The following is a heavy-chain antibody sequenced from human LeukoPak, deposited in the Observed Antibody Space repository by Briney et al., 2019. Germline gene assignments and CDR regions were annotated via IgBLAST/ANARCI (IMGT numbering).Heavy chain of an antibody. D-gene: IGHD3-10*02. CDR2: ISSSGSTI. V-gene: IGHV3-48*03. J-gene: IGHJ6*04. Sequence: GGSLRLSCAASGFTFSSYEMNSVRQAPGKWLECVSYISSSGSTIYYADSVKSRFTISRDNAKNSLYLQMNSLRAEDTAVYYCAELGIAMIGGVWGKGTTVTISS. CDR3: AELGIAMIGGV. CDR1: GFTFSSYE.